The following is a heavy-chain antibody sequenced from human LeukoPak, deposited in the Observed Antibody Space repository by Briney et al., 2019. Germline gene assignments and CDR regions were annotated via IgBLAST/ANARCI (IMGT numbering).Heavy chain of an antibody. J-gene: IGHJ6*03. CDR1: GGSISSSSYY. V-gene: IGHV4-39*01. D-gene: IGHD1-26*01. CDR3: ARGKERWDSSSYFYDYYMDV. CDR2: IYYSGST. Sequence: SETLFLTCTVPGGSISSSSYYWGWIRQPPGKGLEWIGSIYYSGSTYYNPSLKSRVTISVDTSKNQFSLKLSSVTAADTAVYYCARGKERWDSSSYFYDYYMDVWGKGTTVTVSS.